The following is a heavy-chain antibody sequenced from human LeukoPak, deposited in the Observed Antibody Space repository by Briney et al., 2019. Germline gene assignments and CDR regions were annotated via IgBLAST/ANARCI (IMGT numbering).Heavy chain of an antibody. CDR3: ARVSRPYYYYYYGMDV. CDR2: IKSKTDGGKT. V-gene: IGHV3-15*01. CDR1: GFTFSNAW. Sequence: GGSLRLSCAASGFTFSNAWMSWVRQAPGKGLEWVGRIKSKTDGGKTDYAAPVKGRFTISRDDSKNTLYLQMNSLRAEDTAVYYCARVSRPYYYYYYGMDVWGQGTTVTVSS. J-gene: IGHJ6*02.